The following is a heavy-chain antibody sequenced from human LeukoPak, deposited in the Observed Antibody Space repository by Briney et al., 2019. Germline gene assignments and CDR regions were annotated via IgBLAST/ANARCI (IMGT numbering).Heavy chain of an antibody. V-gene: IGHV3-21*01. Sequence: GGSLRLSCAASGFTFSSYGMHWVRQAPGKGLEWVSSISSSSSYIYYADSVKGRLTISRDNAKNSLYLQMNSLRAEDTAVYYCAREGYYYDSSGPGDDAFDIWGQGTMVTVSS. CDR1: GFTFSSYG. CDR2: ISSSSSYI. J-gene: IGHJ3*02. D-gene: IGHD3-22*01. CDR3: AREGYYYDSSGPGDDAFDI.